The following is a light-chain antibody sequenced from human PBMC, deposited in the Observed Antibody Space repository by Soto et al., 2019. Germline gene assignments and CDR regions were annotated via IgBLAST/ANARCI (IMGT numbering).Light chain of an antibody. Sequence: QPVLTQPPSASGTPGQRVTISCSGSSSNIGSNYVYGYQQLPGTAPKLLIYRNNQRPSGVPDRFSGSKSGTSASLAISGLRSEDEADYYCAAWDDSLSGVVFGGGTQLTVL. CDR2: RNN. V-gene: IGLV1-47*01. CDR1: SSNIGSNY. CDR3: AAWDDSLSGVV. J-gene: IGLJ2*01.